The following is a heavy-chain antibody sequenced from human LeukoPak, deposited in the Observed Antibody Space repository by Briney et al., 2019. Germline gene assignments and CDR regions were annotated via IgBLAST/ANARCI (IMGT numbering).Heavy chain of an antibody. D-gene: IGHD2-21*02. J-gene: IGHJ6*02. CDR3: ARARLTGGMDV. CDR2: IYYSGST. V-gene: IGHV4-59*01. Sequence: PSETLSLTCAVYGGSFSGYYWSWIRQPPGKGLEWIGYIYYSGSTNYNPSLKSRVTISVDTSKNQFSLKLSSVTAADTAVYYCARARLTGGMDVWGQGTTVTVSS. CDR1: GGSFSGYY.